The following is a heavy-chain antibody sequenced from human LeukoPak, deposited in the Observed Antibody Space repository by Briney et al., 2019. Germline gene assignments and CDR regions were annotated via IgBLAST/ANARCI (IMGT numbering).Heavy chain of an antibody. D-gene: IGHD3-22*01. Sequence: PGGSLSLSCAASGFTFSSYAMHWVRQAPGKGLEYVSVISSNGGSTYYANSVKGRFTISRYNSKTTLYLQMGSLRAEDMAVYYCARGDSSGYADFDYWGQGTRVTVSS. V-gene: IGHV3-64*01. CDR3: ARGDSSGYADFDY. CDR1: GFTFSSYA. CDR2: ISSNGGST. J-gene: IGHJ4*02.